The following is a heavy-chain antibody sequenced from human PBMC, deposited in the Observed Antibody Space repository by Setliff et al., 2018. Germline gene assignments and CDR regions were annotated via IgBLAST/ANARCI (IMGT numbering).Heavy chain of an antibody. J-gene: IGHJ6*03. V-gene: IGHV4-34*01. CDR2: INHRGTT. Sequence: PSETLSLTCAVYGGSFSGYYWNWIRQAPGKGLEWIGEINHRGTTSYTPSLKGRVTISVDTSKNLFSLKLSSVTAADTAVYFCARQPYSTTYYYYYYYMDVWGKGTTVTVSS. CDR1: GGSFSGYY. CDR3: ARQPYSTTYYYYYYYMDV. D-gene: IGHD6-13*01.